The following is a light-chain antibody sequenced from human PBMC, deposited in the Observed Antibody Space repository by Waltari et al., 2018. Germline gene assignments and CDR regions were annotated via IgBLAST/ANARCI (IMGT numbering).Light chain of an antibody. CDR3: ASWDDSLNGPV. CDR2: RNN. V-gene: IGLV1-44*01. J-gene: IGLJ3*02. CDR1: TSSIGINT. Sequence: QSMLTQPPSTSGTPGQRVIISCSGSTSSIGINTVNWYQQLPGTAPTVLIYRNNQRPSGVPDRFSGSKSGTSASLAISGLQSADEATYYCASWDDSLNGPVFGGGTKLTVL.